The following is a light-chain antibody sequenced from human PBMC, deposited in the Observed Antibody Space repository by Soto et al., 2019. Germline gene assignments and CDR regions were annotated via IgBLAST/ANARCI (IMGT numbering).Light chain of an antibody. J-gene: IGKJ5*01. Sequence: EVVLTQSPATLSLSPGERATLSCRASQSVNSYLAWYQRKPGQAPRLLIYDASHRATGIPARFSGSGSGTDFTLTITSLEPEDFAVYYCQQRSNWPTFGQGTRLEIK. CDR2: DAS. V-gene: IGKV3-11*01. CDR3: QQRSNWPT. CDR1: QSVNSY.